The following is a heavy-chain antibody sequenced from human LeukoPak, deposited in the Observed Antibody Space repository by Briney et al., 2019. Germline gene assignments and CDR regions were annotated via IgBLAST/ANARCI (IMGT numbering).Heavy chain of an antibody. Sequence: GGSLRLSCAASGFTVSSSYMSWVRQAPGKGLEWVAVISYDGSNKYYADSVKGRFTISRDNSKNTLYLQMNSLRAEDTAVYYCAREGGYSGNYRDCYFDYWGQGTLVTVSS. CDR1: GFTVSSSY. CDR2: ISYDGSNK. CDR3: AREGGYSGNYRDCYFDY. J-gene: IGHJ4*02. V-gene: IGHV3-30*03. D-gene: IGHD1-26*01.